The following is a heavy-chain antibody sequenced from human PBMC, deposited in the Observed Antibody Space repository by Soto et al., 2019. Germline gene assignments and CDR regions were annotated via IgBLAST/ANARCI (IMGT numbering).Heavy chain of an antibody. CDR3: ARDLRGVTTYFDY. CDR1: GFTFSSYA. V-gene: IGHV3-30-3*01. J-gene: IGHJ4*02. CDR2: ISYDGSNK. Sequence: QVQLVESGGGVVQPGRSLRLSCAASGFTFSSYAMHWVRQAPGKGLEWVAVISYDGSNKYYADSVKGRFIISRDNSKNTLYLQMNSLRAEDTAVYYCARDLRGVTTYFDYWGQGTLVTVSS. D-gene: IGHD4-4*01.